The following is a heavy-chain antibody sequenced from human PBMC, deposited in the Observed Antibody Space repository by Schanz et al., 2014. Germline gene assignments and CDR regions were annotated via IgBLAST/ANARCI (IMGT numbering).Heavy chain of an antibody. CDR3: VREVGAAAGLAWGLDY. Sequence: EVQLVESGGGLVQPGGSLRLSCAVSGFRFKTYEMNWVRQVRGKGLEWVSSISPSGDTHYLASVKGRFTISRDNAKSSLFLQMNSLRAEDTAVYYCVREVGAAAGLAWGLDYWGRGTLVTVSS. J-gene: IGHJ4*02. CDR1: GFRFKTYE. CDR2: ISPSGDT. D-gene: IGHD6-13*01. V-gene: IGHV3-13*01.